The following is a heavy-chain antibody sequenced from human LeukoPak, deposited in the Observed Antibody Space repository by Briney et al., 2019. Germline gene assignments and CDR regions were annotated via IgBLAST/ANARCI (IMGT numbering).Heavy chain of an antibody. V-gene: IGHV3-23*01. CDR3: AKVLRLRGHFDY. CDR1: GFTFSSYA. Sequence: GGSLRLSCAASGFTFSSYAMSWVRQAPGKGLEWVSAISGSGGSTYYADSVKGRFTISRDNSKNTLYLRMNSLRAEDTAVYYCAKVLRLRGHFDYWGQGTLVTVSS. D-gene: IGHD5-18*01. CDR2: ISGSGGST. J-gene: IGHJ4*02.